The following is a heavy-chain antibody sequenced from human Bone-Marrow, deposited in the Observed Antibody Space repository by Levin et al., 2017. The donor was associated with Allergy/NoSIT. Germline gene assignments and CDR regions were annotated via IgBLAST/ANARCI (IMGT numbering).Heavy chain of an antibody. CDR3: ARQDSVRPYSFDY. Sequence: PSETLSLTCTVSGDSISSFYWSWIRQAPGKGLEWVGYIHYRGNTNSNPSLGSRVTISVDTSKNQFSLRLTSVTAADTAVYYCARQDSVRPYSFDYWGQGTLVTVSS. D-gene: IGHD3-10*02. J-gene: IGHJ4*02. CDR1: GDSISSFY. V-gene: IGHV4-59*08. CDR2: IHYRGNT.